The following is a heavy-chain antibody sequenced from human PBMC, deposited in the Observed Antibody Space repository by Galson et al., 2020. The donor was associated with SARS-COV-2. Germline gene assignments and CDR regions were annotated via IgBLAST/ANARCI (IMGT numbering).Heavy chain of an antibody. D-gene: IGHD3-10*01. CDR3: ARPGLLWFGEPDFDY. J-gene: IGHJ4*01. Sequence: LKISCRGSGYTFSNYWIGWVRQMPGKGLEWMGVIFPGDSDTKYRPSFQGQVTISADKSISTAYLQWSSLKASDTAMYYCARPGLLWFGEPDFDYWGHGTQVTVSS. V-gene: IGHV5-51*01. CDR2: IFPGDSDT. CDR1: GYTFSNYW.